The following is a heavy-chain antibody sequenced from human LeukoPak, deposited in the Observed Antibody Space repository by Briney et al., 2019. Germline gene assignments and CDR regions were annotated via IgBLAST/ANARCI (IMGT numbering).Heavy chain of an antibody. Sequence: SETLSLTCAVSGGSISSSNWWSWVRQPPGQGLEWIGAIYHSGSTNYNPSLKSRVTISVDTSKNQFSLKLSSVTAADTAVYYCAAVRGNYFDYWGQGTLVTVSS. V-gene: IGHV4-4*02. CDR1: GGSISSSNW. J-gene: IGHJ4*02. CDR3: AAVRGNYFDY. D-gene: IGHD3-10*01. CDR2: IYHSGST.